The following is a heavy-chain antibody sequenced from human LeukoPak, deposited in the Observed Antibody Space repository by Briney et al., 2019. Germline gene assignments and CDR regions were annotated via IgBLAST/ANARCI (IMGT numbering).Heavy chain of an antibody. CDR3: AKTQSSSWYYFDY. D-gene: IGHD6-13*01. CDR2: ISYDGGTK. J-gene: IGHJ4*02. V-gene: IGHV3-30*18. CDR1: GFTFSSYG. Sequence: GRSLRLSCAASGFTFSSYGMHWVRKAPGKGLEWVAVISYDGGTKYYADSVKGRLTISRDNSKNTLYLQMNSLRAEDTAVYYCAKTQSSSWYYFDYWGQGTLVTVSS.